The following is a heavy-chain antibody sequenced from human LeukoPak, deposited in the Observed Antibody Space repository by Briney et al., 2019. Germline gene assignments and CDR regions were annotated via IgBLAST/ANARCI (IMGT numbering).Heavy chain of an antibody. CDR2: IYYSGRT. J-gene: IGHJ4*02. D-gene: IGHD4-11*01. CDR1: GGSISSGDYY. CDR3: ARGTHTVTTYFDY. V-gene: IGHV4-30-4*08. Sequence: PSQTLSLTCTVSGGSISSGDYYWGWIRQLPGKGLEWIGYIYYSGRTYYNPSHKSRLTISIDTSKNQFSLNLKSVTAADTAVYYCARGTHTVTTYFDYWGQGTLVTVSS.